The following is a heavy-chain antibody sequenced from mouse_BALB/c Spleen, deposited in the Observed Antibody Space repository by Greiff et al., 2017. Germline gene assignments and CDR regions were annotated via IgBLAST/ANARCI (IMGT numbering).Heavy chain of an antibody. CDR2: ISSGGSYT. J-gene: IGHJ1*01. Sequence: EVHLVESGGGLVKPGGSLKLSCAASGFTFSSYAMSWVRQTPEKRLEWVATISSGGSYTYYPDSVKGRFTISRDNAKNTLYLQMSSLRSEDTAMYYCARRALYWYFDVWGAGTTVTVSS. CDR1: GFTFSSYA. V-gene: IGHV5-9-3*01. CDR3: ARRALYWYFDV.